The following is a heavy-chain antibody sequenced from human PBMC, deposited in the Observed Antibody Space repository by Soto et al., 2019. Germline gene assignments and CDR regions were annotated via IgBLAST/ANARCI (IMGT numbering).Heavy chain of an antibody. CDR3: ARDHGRNWPPMYYFDY. Sequence: GGSLRLSCAASGFTFSSYPMHWVRQAPGKGLEWVAVISYDGSNKYYADSVKGRFTISRDNSKNTLYLQLNSLRAEDTAVYDCARDHGRNWPPMYYFDYWGHGTLVTVSS. CDR1: GFTFSSYP. V-gene: IGHV3-30-3*01. CDR2: ISYDGSNK. J-gene: IGHJ4*01. D-gene: IGHD1-1*01.